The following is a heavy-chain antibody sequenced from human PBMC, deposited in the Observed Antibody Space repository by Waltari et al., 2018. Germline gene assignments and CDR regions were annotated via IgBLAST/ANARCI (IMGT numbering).Heavy chain of an antibody. J-gene: IGHJ3*01. CDR2: LTGSGRST. CDR3: VKGDLSSAYAAGAAFDV. D-gene: IGHD3-22*01. CDR1: DFTFSNYA. V-gene: IGHV3-23*01. Sequence: EVSLLESGGGLVQPGGSLRLSWVASDFTFSNYAMRWVRQAPGKGLEWVSGLTGSGRSTYYADSVKGRFTISRDNSQNTLFLQMSSLRTDDTAVYYCVKGDLSSAYAAGAAFDVWGQGTMVTVSS.